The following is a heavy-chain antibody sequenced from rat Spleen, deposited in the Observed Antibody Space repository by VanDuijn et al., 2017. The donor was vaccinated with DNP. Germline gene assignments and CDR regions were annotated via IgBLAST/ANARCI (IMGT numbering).Heavy chain of an antibody. CDR2: ISLSGGST. D-gene: IGHD1-12*03. CDR1: GFTFSNYD. Sequence: EVQLVESGGGLVQPGRSLKLSCAASGFTFSNYDMAWVRQAPTKGLEWVASISLSGGSTYYRDSVKGRFTISGDNAKSTLYLQMDSLRSEDTATYYCATQGYYDGYYRPFDYWGQGVMVTVSS. V-gene: IGHV5-19*01. J-gene: IGHJ2*01. CDR3: ATQGYYDGYYRPFDY.